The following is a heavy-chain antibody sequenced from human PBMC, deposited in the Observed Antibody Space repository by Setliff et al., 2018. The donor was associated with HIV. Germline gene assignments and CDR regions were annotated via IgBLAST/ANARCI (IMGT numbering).Heavy chain of an antibody. Sequence: ASVKVSCKASGYTFTGYYVHWVRQAPGQGLEWVGWINPSSGGTNYAQKFQGRVTMTRDTSISTAYMELSRLTSDDTAVYYCARDGRYCSGGSCFTNRASYYYYYMDVWGKGTTVTVSS. CDR2: INPSSGGT. J-gene: IGHJ6*03. D-gene: IGHD2-15*01. CDR1: GYTFTGYY. CDR3: ARDGRYCSGGSCFTNRASYYYYYMDV. V-gene: IGHV1-2*02.